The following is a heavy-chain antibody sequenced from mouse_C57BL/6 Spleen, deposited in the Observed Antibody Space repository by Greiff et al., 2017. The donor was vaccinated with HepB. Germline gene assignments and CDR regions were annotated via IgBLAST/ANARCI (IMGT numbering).Heavy chain of an antibody. J-gene: IGHJ2*01. CDR2: IDPETGGT. D-gene: IGHD3-3*01. CDR3: TRWGTRANYYFDY. CDR1: GYTFTDYE. V-gene: IGHV1-15*01. Sequence: QVQLKQSGAELVRPGASVTLSCKASGYTFTDYEMHWVKQTPVHGLEWIGAIDPETGGTAYNQKFKGKAILTADKSSSTAYMELRSLTSEDSAVYYCTRWGTRANYYFDYWGQGTTLTVSS.